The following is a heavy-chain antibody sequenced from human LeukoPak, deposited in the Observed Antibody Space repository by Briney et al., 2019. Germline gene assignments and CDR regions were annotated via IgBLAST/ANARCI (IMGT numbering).Heavy chain of an antibody. Sequence: GGSLRLSCGVSGVTVSSNYMIWVRQAPGKGLEWLSIIYPGGSTHYADSVKGRFSISRDNSKNTLYFQMINLRADDTAVYYCARGSMFGSADLWGQGTPVTVSS. J-gene: IGHJ5*02. V-gene: IGHV3-53*01. CDR1: GVTVSSNY. CDR3: ARGSMFGSADL. CDR2: IYPGGST. D-gene: IGHD3-3*01.